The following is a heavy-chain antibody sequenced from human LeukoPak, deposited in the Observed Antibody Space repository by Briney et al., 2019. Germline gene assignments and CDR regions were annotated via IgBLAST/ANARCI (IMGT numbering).Heavy chain of an antibody. CDR2: IIPIFGTA. CDR1: GGTFSSYA. V-gene: IGHV1-69*05. D-gene: IGHD6-19*01. J-gene: IGHJ4*02. Sequence: GASVKVSCKASGGTFSSYAISWVRQAPGQGLEWMGRIIPIFGTANYAQKFQGRVTITTDESTSTAYMELSSLRSEDTAVYYCARVRYSSGWYFDYWGQGTLVTVSS. CDR3: ARVRYSSGWYFDY.